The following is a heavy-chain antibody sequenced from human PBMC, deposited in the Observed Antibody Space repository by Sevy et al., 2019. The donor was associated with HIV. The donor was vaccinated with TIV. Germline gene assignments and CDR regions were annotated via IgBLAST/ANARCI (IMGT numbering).Heavy chain of an antibody. J-gene: IGHJ4*02. D-gene: IGHD6-19*01. CDR3: ARRKEGSSWYDY. Sequence: SETLFLTCTVSGGSISSSGYFWVWIRQPPGKGLEWIGNIYHSGSTYYNPSLKSRVTISIDASKNQFSLKLSSVTAADTAVYYCARRKEGSSWYDYWGQGTLVTVSS. CDR2: IYHSGST. CDR1: GGSISSSGYF. V-gene: IGHV4-39*01.